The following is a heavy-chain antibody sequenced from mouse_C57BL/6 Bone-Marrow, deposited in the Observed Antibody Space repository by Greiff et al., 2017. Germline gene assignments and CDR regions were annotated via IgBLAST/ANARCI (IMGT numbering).Heavy chain of an antibody. CDR3: ARKENPLGTMDY. J-gene: IGHJ4*01. Sequence: VHLVESGPGLVQPSQSLSITCTVSGFSLSSYGVHWVRQSPGKGLEWLGVIWSGGITDYNAAFISRLSINRDNSKSQVFFKMSSLHADDTAIYYCARKENPLGTMDYWGQGTSVTVSS. V-gene: IGHV2-2*01. CDR2: IWSGGIT. CDR1: GFSLSSYG.